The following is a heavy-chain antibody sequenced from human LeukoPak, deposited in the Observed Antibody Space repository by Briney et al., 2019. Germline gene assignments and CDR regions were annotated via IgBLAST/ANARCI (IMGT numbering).Heavy chain of an antibody. CDR2: ISSSSSYI. CDR3: ARDGKYSNYAGWFDP. D-gene: IGHD4-11*01. Sequence: GGSLRLSCAASGFTFSSYSMNWVRQAPGKGLEWVSSISSSSSYIYYADSVKGRFTISRDNAKNSLYLQMNSLRAEGTALYYCARDGKYSNYAGWFDPWGQGTLVTVSS. V-gene: IGHV3-21*04. CDR1: GFTFSSYS. J-gene: IGHJ5*02.